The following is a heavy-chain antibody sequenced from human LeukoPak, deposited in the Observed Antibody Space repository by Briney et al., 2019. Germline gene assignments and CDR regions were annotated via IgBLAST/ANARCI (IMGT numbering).Heavy chain of an antibody. D-gene: IGHD1-26*01. J-gene: IGHJ3*02. V-gene: IGHV3-30*18. CDR3: AKEVGARDAFDI. Sequence: GMSLRLSCAASGFAFSSCGIHWVRQAPGKGLEWVALISEDGSIKFYADSVKGRFTISGDNSKNTLYLQMNSLRAEGTAVYYCAKEVGARDAFDIWGQGTLVTVSP. CDR1: GFAFSSCG. CDR2: ISEDGSIK.